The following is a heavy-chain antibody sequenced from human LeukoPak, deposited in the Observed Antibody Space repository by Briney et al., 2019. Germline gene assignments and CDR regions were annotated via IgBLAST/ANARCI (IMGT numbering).Heavy chain of an antibody. CDR1: GFTFSSYW. Sequence: GGSLRLSCAASGFTFSSYWMNWVRQAPGKRLEWVANIKQDGSEKYYVDSVRGRFTISRDDANNSLFLQMNSLRAEDTAVYYCARGRGGLLWFGEFNSWGQGTLVTVSS. CDR3: ARGRGGLLWFGEFNS. CDR2: IKQDGSEK. V-gene: IGHV3-7*04. D-gene: IGHD3-10*01. J-gene: IGHJ4*02.